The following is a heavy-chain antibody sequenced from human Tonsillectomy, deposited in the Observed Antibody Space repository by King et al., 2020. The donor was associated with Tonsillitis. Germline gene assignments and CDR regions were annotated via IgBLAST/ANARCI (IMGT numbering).Heavy chain of an antibody. Sequence: VQLVESGGGLVKPGGSLRLSCAASGFTFSNAWMSWVRQAPGKGLEWVGRIKSKTDGGTTDYAAPVKGRFTISRDDSKNTLYLQMNSLKTEDTAVYYCTTFYTLYYYDSSGPGVVVMDVWGQGTPVTVSS. CDR1: GFTFSNAW. D-gene: IGHD3-22*01. J-gene: IGHJ6*02. V-gene: IGHV3-15*01. CDR2: IKSKTDGGTT. CDR3: TTFYTLYYYDSSGPGVVVMDV.